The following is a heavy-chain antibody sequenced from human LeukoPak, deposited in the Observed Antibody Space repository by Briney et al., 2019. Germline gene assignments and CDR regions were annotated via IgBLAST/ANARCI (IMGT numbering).Heavy chain of an antibody. J-gene: IGHJ5*02. CDR2: INHSGGT. D-gene: IGHD3-10*01. CDR1: SGSISSSSYY. Sequence: SETLSLTCTVSSGSISSSSYYWGWIRQPPGKGLEWIGIINHSGGTYYKPSLKSRITISVDTSNNQFSLKLSSVTAADTAVYFCARHNIRGVTHWFDPWGQGTQVTVSS. V-gene: IGHV4-39*01. CDR3: ARHNIRGVTHWFDP.